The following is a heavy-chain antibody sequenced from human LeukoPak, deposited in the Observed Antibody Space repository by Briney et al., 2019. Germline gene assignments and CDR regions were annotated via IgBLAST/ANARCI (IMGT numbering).Heavy chain of an antibody. J-gene: IGHJ6*02. CDR1: GFTFGDYA. V-gene: IGHV3-49*04. Sequence: GGSLRLSCTASGFTFGDYAMSWVRQAPGKGLEWVGFIRSKAYGGTTEYAASVKGRFTISRDDSKSIAYLQTNSLKTEDTAVYYCTSFQGYGDYYYYGMDVWGQGTTVTVSS. CDR2: IRSKAYGGTT. CDR3: TSFQGYGDYYYYGMDV. D-gene: IGHD4-17*01.